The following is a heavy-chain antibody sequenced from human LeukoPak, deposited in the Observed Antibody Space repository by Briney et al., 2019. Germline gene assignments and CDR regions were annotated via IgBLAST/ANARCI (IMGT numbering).Heavy chain of an antibody. D-gene: IGHD3-22*01. Sequence: GGSLRLSCAASGFTFSNFAMSWLRQAPGKGLEWVSSITGSGGTTYHGESVTGRVTISRDNPKNTMYLQMHSLRVEDTAIYYCAKGGYYYESTGYIKGAFDIWGQGTVVTVSS. CDR2: ITGSGGTT. J-gene: IGHJ3*02. V-gene: IGHV3-23*01. CDR3: AKGGYYYESTGYIKGAFDI. CDR1: GFTFSNFA.